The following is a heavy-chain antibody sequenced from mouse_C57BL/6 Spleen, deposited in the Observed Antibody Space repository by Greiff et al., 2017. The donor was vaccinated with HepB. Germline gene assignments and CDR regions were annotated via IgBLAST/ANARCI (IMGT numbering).Heavy chain of an antibody. CDR1: GYAFSSSW. J-gene: IGHJ1*03. CDR3: ARWDTTVVAPYFDV. Sequence: VKLVESGPELVKPGASVKISCKASGYAFSSSWMNWVKQRPGKGLEWIGRIYPGDGDTNYNGKFKGKATLTADKSSSTAYMQLSSLTSEDSAVYFCARWDTTVVAPYFDVWGTGTTVTVSS. CDR2: IYPGDGDT. V-gene: IGHV1-82*01. D-gene: IGHD1-1*01.